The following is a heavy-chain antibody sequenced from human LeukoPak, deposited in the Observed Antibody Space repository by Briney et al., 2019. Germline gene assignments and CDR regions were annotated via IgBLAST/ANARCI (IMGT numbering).Heavy chain of an antibody. CDR1: GFTFSSYG. CDR2: IWYDGSNK. J-gene: IGHJ6*02. CDR3: ARDRDYGSGSFQAHYYYGMDV. D-gene: IGHD3-10*01. Sequence: GRSLRLSCAASGFTFSSYGMHWVRQAPGKGLEWVAVIWYDGSNKYYADSVKGRFTISRDNSKNTLYLQMNSLRAEDTAVYYCARDRDYGSGSFQAHYYYGMDVWGQGTTVTVSS. V-gene: IGHV3-33*01.